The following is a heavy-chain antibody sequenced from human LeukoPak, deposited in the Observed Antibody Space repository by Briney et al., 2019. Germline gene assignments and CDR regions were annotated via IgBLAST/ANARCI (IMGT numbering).Heavy chain of an antibody. Sequence: GGSLRLSCAASGFTFSSYAMRWVRQAPGKGLEWVAVISYDGSNKYYADSVKGRFTISRDNSKNTLYLQMNSLRAEDTAVYYCAREVTMVRGVIGFFDYWGQGTLVTVSS. J-gene: IGHJ4*02. CDR3: AREVTMVRGVIGFFDY. V-gene: IGHV3-30-3*01. CDR1: GFTFSSYA. D-gene: IGHD3-10*01. CDR2: ISYDGSNK.